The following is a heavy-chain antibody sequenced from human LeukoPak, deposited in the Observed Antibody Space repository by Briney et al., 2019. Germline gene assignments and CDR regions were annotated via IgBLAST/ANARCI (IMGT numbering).Heavy chain of an antibody. CDR2: IYFSGNFI. J-gene: IGHJ4*02. Sequence: GGSLRLSCSTAGFTVSRFSMRWVRQAPGKGLEWVASIYFSGNFIRYADSVKGRFTISRDNANNSVYLQMSSLTVDDTDVYYCAREFNVIRNFDYWGQGTLVTVSS. CDR3: AREFNVIRNFDY. V-gene: IGHV3-21*01. CDR1: GFTVSRFS. D-gene: IGHD1-14*01.